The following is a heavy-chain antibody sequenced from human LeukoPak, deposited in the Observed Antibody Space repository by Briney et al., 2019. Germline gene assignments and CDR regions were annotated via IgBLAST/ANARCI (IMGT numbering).Heavy chain of an antibody. CDR1: GVSISSYY. D-gene: IGHD3-16*02. J-gene: IGHJ4*02. CDR3: ARHVYDYVWGSYRYRLRGPQYYFDY. Sequence: SETLSLTCTVSGVSISSYYWSWIRQPPGKGLEWIGYIYYSGSTNYNPSLKSRVTISVDTSKNQFSLELSSVTAADTAVYYCARHVYDYVWGSYRYRLRGPQYYFDYWGQGTLVTVSS. CDR2: IYYSGST. V-gene: IGHV4-59*08.